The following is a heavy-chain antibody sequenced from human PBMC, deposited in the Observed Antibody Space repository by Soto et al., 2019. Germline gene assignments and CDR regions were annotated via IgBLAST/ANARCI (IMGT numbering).Heavy chain of an antibody. Sequence: EVQLLESGGGLVQPGGSLRLSCAASGFTFSSYGMTWVRQAPGKGLEWVSFSSATGAGTYYADSVKGRFTISSDNSKNTLYLQMTRLRADDTAVYYCAKDRRAGGNYGFYSDFWGQGARVSVSS. V-gene: IGHV3-23*01. CDR3: AKDRRAGGNYGFYSDF. CDR2: SSATGAGT. J-gene: IGHJ4*02. D-gene: IGHD1-7*01. CDR1: GFTFSSYG.